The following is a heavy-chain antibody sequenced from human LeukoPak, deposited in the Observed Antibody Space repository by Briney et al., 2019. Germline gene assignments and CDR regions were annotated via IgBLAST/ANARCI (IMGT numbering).Heavy chain of an antibody. J-gene: IGHJ4*02. CDR1: GFNFGSSA. V-gene: IGHV3-21*01. CDR2: INNVASHM. Sequence: GGSLRLSCAGSGFNFGSSAMNWVRQAPGKGLEWVSSINNVASHMYYADSVKGRFTISRDNSKNTLYLQMNSLRAEDTAVYYCAKDHVVPAAIGYWGQGTLVTVSS. D-gene: IGHD2-2*02. CDR3: AKDHVVPAAIGY.